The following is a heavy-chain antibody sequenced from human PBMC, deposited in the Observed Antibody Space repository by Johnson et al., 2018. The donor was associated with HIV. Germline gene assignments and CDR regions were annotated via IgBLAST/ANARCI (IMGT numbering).Heavy chain of an antibody. CDR1: GFTFSEYY. D-gene: IGHD5-24*01. V-gene: IGHV3-66*01. Sequence: MQLVESGGGLVKPGGSLRVSCVASGFTFSEYYMSWVRQGPGKGLEWVSVINSGGDTYYADSVKGRCTISRDNSKNTLYLQMNSLRAEDTAVYYCARACRDGYTCDVYDIWDQGTMLTVSS. J-gene: IGHJ3*02. CDR3: ARACRDGYTCDVYDI. CDR2: INSGGDT.